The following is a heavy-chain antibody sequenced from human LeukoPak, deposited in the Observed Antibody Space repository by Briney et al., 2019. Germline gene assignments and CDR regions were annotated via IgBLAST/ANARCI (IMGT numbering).Heavy chain of an antibody. V-gene: IGHV4-30-2*01. D-gene: IGHD2-2*01. CDR3: ARLPVDCSSTSCYHAFDI. CDR2: IYHSGST. CDR1: GGSISSGGYS. Sequence: SETLSLTCAVSGGSISSGGYSWSWIRQPPGKGLEWVGYIYHSGSTYYNPSLKSRVTISVDRSKNQFSLKLSSVTAADTAVYYCARLPVDCSSTSCYHAFDIWGQGTMVTVPS. J-gene: IGHJ3*02.